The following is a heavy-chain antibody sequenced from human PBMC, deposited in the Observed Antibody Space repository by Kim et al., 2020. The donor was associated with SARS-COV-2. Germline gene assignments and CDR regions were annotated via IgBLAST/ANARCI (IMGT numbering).Heavy chain of an antibody. CDR3: ARTPELWFGEYAQFDY. CDR2: IYYSGST. Sequence: SETLSLTCTVSGGSISSYYWSWIRQPPGKGLEWIGYIYYSGSTNYNPSLKSRVTISVDTSKNQFSLKLSSVTAADTAVYYCARTPELWFGEYAQFDYWGQGTLVTVSS. CDR1: GGSISSYY. V-gene: IGHV4-59*13. J-gene: IGHJ4*02. D-gene: IGHD3-10*01.